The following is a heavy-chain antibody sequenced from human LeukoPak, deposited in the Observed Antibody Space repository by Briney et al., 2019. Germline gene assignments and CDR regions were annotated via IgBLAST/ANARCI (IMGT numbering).Heavy chain of an antibody. V-gene: IGHV3-74*01. J-gene: IGHJ6*02. CDR2: INSDGSTT. D-gene: IGHD2/OR15-2a*01. CDR1: GFTFSSYW. CDR3: ARVGTTSNFYYYYGMDV. Sequence: GGSLRLSCAASGFTFSSYWMYWVRQAPGKGVVWVSRINSDGSTTSYADSVKGRFTISRDNAKNTLYLQMNSLRAEDTAVYYCARVGTTSNFYYYYGMDVWGQGTTVTVSS.